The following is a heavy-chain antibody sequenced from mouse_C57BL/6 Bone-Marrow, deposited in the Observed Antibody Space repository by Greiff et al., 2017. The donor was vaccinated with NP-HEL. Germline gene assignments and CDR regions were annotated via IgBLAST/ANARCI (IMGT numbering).Heavy chain of an antibody. J-gene: IGHJ3*01. D-gene: IGHD2-2*01. CDR2: ISSGSSTI. V-gene: IGHV5-17*01. CDR3: ARKVTKGPDIAY. CDR1: GFTFSDYG. Sequence: EVKLMESGGGLVKPGGSLKLSCAASGFTFSDYGMHWVRQAPEKGLEWVAYISSGSSTIYYADTVKGRFTMSRDNAKNTLFLQMTSLRSEDTAMYYCARKVTKGPDIAYWGQGTLVTVSA.